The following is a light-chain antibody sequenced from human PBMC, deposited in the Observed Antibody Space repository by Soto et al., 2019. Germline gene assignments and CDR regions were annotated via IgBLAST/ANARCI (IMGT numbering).Light chain of an antibody. CDR3: QQRTDWPMT. J-gene: IGKJ5*01. CDR1: QSVSSY. CDR2: GAS. Sequence: EIVLTQSPATLSLSPGERATLSCRASQSVSSYLAWYQQRPGQAPRLLIYGASNRATGIPARFSGIGSGTDFTLTISSIEAEDFAVYYCQQRTDWPMTFGQGTRLEI. V-gene: IGKV3-11*01.